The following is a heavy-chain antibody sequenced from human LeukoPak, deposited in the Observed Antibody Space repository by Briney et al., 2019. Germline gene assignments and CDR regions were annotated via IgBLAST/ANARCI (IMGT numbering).Heavy chain of an antibody. V-gene: IGHV4-34*01. D-gene: IGHD6-13*01. Sequence: SETLSLTCAVYGGSFSGYYRSWIRQPPGKGLEWIGEINHSGSTNYNPSLKSRVTISVDTSKNQFSLKLSSVTAADTAVYYCARFLPRIAAAGGVDYWGQGTLVTVSS. CDR2: INHSGST. CDR1: GGSFSGYY. J-gene: IGHJ4*02. CDR3: ARFLPRIAAAGGVDY.